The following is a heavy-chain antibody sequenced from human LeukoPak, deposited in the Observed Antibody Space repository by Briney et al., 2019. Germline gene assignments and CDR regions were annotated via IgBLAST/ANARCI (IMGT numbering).Heavy chain of an antibody. V-gene: IGHV3-48*02. Sequence: GGSLRLSCAASGFTFSSYSMTWVRQAPGKGLEWISYINRDIRPIYYADSVKGRFIISRDNAKDSLFLQMNRLRDEDTAVYYCARETSSGWYIPLWGQGTLVTVSS. CDR1: GFTFSSYS. CDR2: INRDIRPI. J-gene: IGHJ4*02. CDR3: ARETSSGWYIPL. D-gene: IGHD6-19*01.